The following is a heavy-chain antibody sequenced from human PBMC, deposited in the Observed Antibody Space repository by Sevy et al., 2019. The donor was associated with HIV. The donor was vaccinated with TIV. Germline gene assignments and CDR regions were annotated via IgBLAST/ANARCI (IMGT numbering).Heavy chain of an antibody. V-gene: IGHV3-7*01. J-gene: IGHJ3*02. Sequence: GGSLRLSCAASGFTFSSYWMSWVRQAPGKGLEWVANIKQDGSETYYVDSVKGRLTISRDNAKNSLYLQMNSLRAEDTAVYYCARASGYYYRDAFDIWGQGTMVTVSS. CDR3: ARASGYYYRDAFDI. CDR2: IKQDGSET. D-gene: IGHD3-22*01. CDR1: GFTFSSYW.